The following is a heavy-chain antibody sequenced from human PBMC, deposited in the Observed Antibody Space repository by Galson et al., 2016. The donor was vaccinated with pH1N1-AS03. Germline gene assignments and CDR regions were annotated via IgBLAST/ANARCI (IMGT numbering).Heavy chain of an antibody. Sequence: SLRLSCAASGFAFSDYTMHWVRQAPGKGLEWVAVTSYNGRNKYYPDSVQGRFSISRDNSKNTLHLQMISLRDEDTAVYFCARSPSSAWHNFDYWGQGALVVVST. D-gene: IGHD6-19*01. V-gene: IGHV3-30-3*02. CDR3: ARSPSSAWHNFDY. J-gene: IGHJ4*02. CDR2: TSYNGRNK. CDR1: GFAFSDYT.